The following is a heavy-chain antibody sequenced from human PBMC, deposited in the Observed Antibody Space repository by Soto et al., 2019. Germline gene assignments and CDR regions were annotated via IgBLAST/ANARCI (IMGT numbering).Heavy chain of an antibody. D-gene: IGHD3-9*01. CDR3: ARGRNEVLRYFDWSKYYYYYMDV. Sequence: SETLSLTCAVYGGSFSGYYWSWIRQPPGKGLEWIGEINHSGSTNYNPSLKSRVTISVDTSKNQFSLKLSPVTAADTAVYYCARGRNEVLRYFDWSKYYYYYMDVWGKGTTVTVSS. CDR2: INHSGST. J-gene: IGHJ6*03. V-gene: IGHV4-34*01. CDR1: GGSFSGYY.